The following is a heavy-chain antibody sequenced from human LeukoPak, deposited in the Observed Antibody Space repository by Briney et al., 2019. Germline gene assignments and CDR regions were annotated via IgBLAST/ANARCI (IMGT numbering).Heavy chain of an antibody. J-gene: IGHJ3*01. D-gene: IGHD3-22*01. Sequence: PGWSLRLSCAASGFTLSTYWMNWVRQAPGKGLEWVADIKGDGSETYYVDSVKGRFTISRDNAKNSLYLHMRSLRAEDTAVYYCARGDYYDRAFDVWGQGTMVTVS. V-gene: IGHV3-7*01. CDR1: GFTLSTYW. CDR3: ARGDYYDRAFDV. CDR2: IKGDGSET.